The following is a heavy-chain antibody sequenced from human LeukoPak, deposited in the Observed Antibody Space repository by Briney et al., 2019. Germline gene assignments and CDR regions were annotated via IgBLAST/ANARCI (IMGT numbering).Heavy chain of an antibody. V-gene: IGHV3-53*01. CDR1: GFIVSNKY. CDR3: ATTVISGSDGMDV. CDR2: IYTGGST. D-gene: IGHD4-11*01. J-gene: IGHJ6*02. Sequence: PGGSLRLSCAASGFIVSNKYMAWVRQTPGKRRERVSVIYTGGSTYYADSVKGRFTISRDNPKNTVHLQRNRLRVEDTAVYYCATTVISGSDGMDVWGQGTTVTVSS.